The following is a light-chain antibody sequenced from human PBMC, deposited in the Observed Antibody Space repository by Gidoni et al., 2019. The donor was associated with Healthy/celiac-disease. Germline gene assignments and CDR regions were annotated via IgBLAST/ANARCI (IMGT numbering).Light chain of an antibody. J-gene: IGKJ4*01. CDR1: QGSSSY. V-gene: IGKV1-8*01. CDR2: AAS. Sequence: AIRMTPSPSSLSASTGDRVTITCRESQGSSSYLPWYQQKPGKAPKLLIYAASTLQSGVPSRFSGSGSGTDFTLTISCLQSEDFATYYCQQYYSYPLTFGGGTKVEIK. CDR3: QQYYSYPLT.